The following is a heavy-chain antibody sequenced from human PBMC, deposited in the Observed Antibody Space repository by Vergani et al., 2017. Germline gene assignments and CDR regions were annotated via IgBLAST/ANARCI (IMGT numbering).Heavy chain of an antibody. CDR3: ARHEGYCSSTSCYTSYYGMDV. D-gene: IGHD2-2*02. J-gene: IGHJ6*02. CDR1: GGSISSSSYY. V-gene: IGHV4-39*01. CDR2: IYYSGST. Sequence: QLQLQESGPGLVKPSETLSLTCTVSGGSISSSSYYWGWIRQPPGKGLEWIGSIYYSGSTYYNPSLKSRVTISVDTSKNQFSLKLSSVTAADTAVYYCARHEGYCSSTSCYTSYYGMDVWGQGTTVTVSS.